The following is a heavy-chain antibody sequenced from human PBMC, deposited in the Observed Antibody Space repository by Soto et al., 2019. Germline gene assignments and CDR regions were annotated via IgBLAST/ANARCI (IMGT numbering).Heavy chain of an antibody. CDR1: GGTFSSYA. Sequence: GASVKVSCKASGGTFSSYAISWVRQAPGQGLEWMGGIIPIFGTANYAQKFQGRVTITADESTSTAYMELSSLRSEDTAVYYCAAYYYDSSGYYDYYYYYGIDVWGQGTTVTVS. CDR3: AAYYYDSSGYYDYYYYYGIDV. CDR2: IIPIFGTA. J-gene: IGHJ6*02. D-gene: IGHD3-22*01. V-gene: IGHV1-69*13.